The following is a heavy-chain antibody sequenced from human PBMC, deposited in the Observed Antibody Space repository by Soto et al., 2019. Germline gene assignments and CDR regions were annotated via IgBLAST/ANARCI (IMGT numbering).Heavy chain of an antibody. CDR2: ISYDGSNK. CDR3: AKVHGPPLWDFWSGPHFEY. V-gene: IGHV3-30*18. CDR1: GFAFSSYG. D-gene: IGHD3-3*01. J-gene: IGHJ4*02. Sequence: QLGGSLRLSCAASGFAFSSYGMHWVRQAPGKGLEWVAVISYDGSNKYYADSVKGRFTISRDNSKNTLYLQMNSLRAEDTAVYYCAKVHGPPLWDFWSGPHFEYWGEGTLVTVSS.